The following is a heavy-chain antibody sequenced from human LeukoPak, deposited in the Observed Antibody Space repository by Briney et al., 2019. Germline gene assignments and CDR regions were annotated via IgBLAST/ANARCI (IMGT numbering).Heavy chain of an antibody. CDR1: GGSISSSTW. CDR3: ARDYGGNSPPFDP. CDR2: IYHSGST. Sequence: SETLSLTCAVSGGSISSSTWWSWVRPPPGKGLEWIGEIYHSGSTNYNPSLKSRVTISVDKSKNQFSLKLNSVTAADTAVYYCARDYGGNSPPFDPWGQGTLVTVSS. V-gene: IGHV4-4*02. J-gene: IGHJ5*02. D-gene: IGHD4-23*01.